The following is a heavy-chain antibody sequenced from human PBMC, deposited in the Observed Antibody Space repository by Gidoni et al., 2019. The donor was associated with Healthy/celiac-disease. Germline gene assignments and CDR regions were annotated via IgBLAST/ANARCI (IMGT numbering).Heavy chain of an antibody. CDR2: INHSVST. J-gene: IGHJ4*02. V-gene: IGHV4-34*01. D-gene: IGHD3-22*01. CDR3: ARRSSDSSGYYYSRKTNFDY. Sequence: QVQLQQWGAGLLKPSETLSLTCAVYGGSFSGYYWSWIRQPPGKGLEWIGEINHSVSTNYNPSLKSRVTISVDTSKNQFSLKLSSVTAADTAVYYCARRSSDSSGYYYSRKTNFDYWGQGTLVTVSS. CDR1: GGSFSGYY.